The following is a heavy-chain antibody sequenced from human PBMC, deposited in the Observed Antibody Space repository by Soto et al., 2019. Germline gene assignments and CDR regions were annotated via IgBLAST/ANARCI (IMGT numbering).Heavy chain of an antibody. CDR2: IYYSGST. Sequence: QVQLQESGPGLVKPSETLSLTCTVSGGSISSYYWIWIRQPPGKGLEWIGYIYYSGSTNYNPSLMSRVTISVDTSKNQFSLKLSSVTAADTAVYYCARHLGSFNNWFDPWGQGTLVTVSS. D-gene: IGHD2-15*01. J-gene: IGHJ5*02. CDR3: ARHLGSFNNWFDP. V-gene: IGHV4-59*08. CDR1: GGSISSYY.